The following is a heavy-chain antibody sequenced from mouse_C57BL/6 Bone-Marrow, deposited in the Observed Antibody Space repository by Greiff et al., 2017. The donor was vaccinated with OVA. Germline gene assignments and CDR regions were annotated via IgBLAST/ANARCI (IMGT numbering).Heavy chain of an antibody. Sequence: EVQLVESGGDLVKPGGSLKLSCAASGFTFSSYGMSWVRQTPDKRLEWVATISSGGSYTYYPDSVKGRFTISRDNAKNTLYLQMSSLKSEDTAMYYCARLGSYYGNSWYAMDYWGQGTSVTVSS. CDR3: ARLGSYYGNSWYAMDY. D-gene: IGHD2-10*01. CDR1: GFTFSSYG. J-gene: IGHJ4*01. CDR2: ISSGGSYT. V-gene: IGHV5-6*01.